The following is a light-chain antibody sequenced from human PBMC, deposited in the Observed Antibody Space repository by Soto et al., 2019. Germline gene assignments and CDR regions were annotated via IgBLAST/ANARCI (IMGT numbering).Light chain of an antibody. Sequence: ETVLTQSPGTVSLSPGERATLSCRTSQSVNSNYLAWYQQKPGQAPRLLIYGVFNRATGIPDRFSGSGSGTDSTLTISALERVDSAVYYCENYEGSHRTFGQGTKREIK. CDR1: QSVNSNY. V-gene: IGKV3-20*01. CDR2: GVF. J-gene: IGKJ2*02. CDR3: ENYEGSHRT.